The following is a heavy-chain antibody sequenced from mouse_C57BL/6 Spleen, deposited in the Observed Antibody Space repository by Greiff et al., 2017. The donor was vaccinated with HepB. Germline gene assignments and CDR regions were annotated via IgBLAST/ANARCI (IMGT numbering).Heavy chain of an antibody. CDR1: GYAFSSSW. CDR3: ARNWDARAY. CDR2: IYPGDGDT. Sequence: QVQLQQSGPELVKPGASVKISCKASGYAFSSSWMNWVKQRPGKGLEWIGRIYPGDGDTNYNGKFKGKATLTADKSSSTAYMQLSSLTSEDSAVYFCARNWDARAYWGQGTLVTVSA. V-gene: IGHV1-82*01. J-gene: IGHJ3*01. D-gene: IGHD4-1*01.